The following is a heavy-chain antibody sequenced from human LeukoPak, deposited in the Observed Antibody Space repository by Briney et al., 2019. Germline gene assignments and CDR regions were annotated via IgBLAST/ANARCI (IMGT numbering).Heavy chain of an antibody. J-gene: IGHJ3*02. Sequence: SETLSLTCTVSGGSISSGGYYWTWIRQHPGKGLEWIGYIFYSGRTYYNPSLKSPITISLDTSKNQFSLKLSSVTAADTAVYYCARGGGPDALDIWGQGTMVTVSS. V-gene: IGHV4-31*01. CDR2: IFYSGRT. CDR3: ARGGGPDALDI. D-gene: IGHD3-16*01. CDR1: GGSISSGGYY.